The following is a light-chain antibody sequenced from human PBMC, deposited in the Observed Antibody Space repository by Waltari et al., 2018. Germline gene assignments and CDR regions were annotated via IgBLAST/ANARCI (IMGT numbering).Light chain of an antibody. CDR3: QVWDTSSDHLWV. CDR2: DNS. J-gene: IGLJ3*02. Sequence: SYVLTQPPSVSVAPGQTARLSCGGNKIGRKSVHWYQQKPGQAPVLVVDDNSDRPSGIPERLSGSNSGNTATLNISRVEAGDEADYYCQVWDTSSDHLWVFGGGTKLTVL. CDR1: KIGRKS. V-gene: IGLV3-21*02.